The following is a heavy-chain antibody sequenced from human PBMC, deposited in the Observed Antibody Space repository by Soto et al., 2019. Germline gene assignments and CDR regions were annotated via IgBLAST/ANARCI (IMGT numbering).Heavy chain of an antibody. D-gene: IGHD3-10*01. CDR1: GYTFTSYY. CDR3: ARDNNYYGSGSYYNEDYYYYGMDV. Sequence: ASVKVSCKASGYTFTSYYMHWVRQVPGRGLEWMGIINPSGGSTSYAQKFQGRVTMTRDTSTSTVYMELSSLRSEDTAVYYCARDNNYYGSGSYYNEDYYYYGMDVLGQGTTVTVSS. J-gene: IGHJ6*02. V-gene: IGHV1-46*01. CDR2: INPSGGST.